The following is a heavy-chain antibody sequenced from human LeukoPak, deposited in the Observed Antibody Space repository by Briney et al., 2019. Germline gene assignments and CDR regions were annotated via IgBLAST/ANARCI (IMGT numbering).Heavy chain of an antibody. V-gene: IGHV4-34*01. J-gene: IGHJ3*02. Sequence: SETLSLTCAVYGGSFSGYYWSWIRQPPGKGLEWIGEINHSGSTNYNPPLKSRVTISLDTSRNQFSLKLNSVTAADTAVYYCAKSNGYGLVDIWGQGTVVTVSS. CDR1: GGSFSGYY. D-gene: IGHD3-10*01. CDR2: INHSGST. CDR3: AKSNGYGLVDI.